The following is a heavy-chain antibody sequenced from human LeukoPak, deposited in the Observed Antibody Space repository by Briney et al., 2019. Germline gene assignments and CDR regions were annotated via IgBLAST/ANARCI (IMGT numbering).Heavy chain of an antibody. CDR2: ITTSSTYI. Sequence: GGSLRLSCAASGFTFSSYSMNWVRQAPGKGLEWVSSITTSSTYIYYADSVKGRFTISRDNAKNSLYLQMNSLRAEDTAVYYCARDPYSGSYGDYYYYYMDVWGKGTTVTISS. V-gene: IGHV3-21*01. CDR1: GFTFSSYS. D-gene: IGHD1-26*01. J-gene: IGHJ6*03. CDR3: ARDPYSGSYGDYYYYYMDV.